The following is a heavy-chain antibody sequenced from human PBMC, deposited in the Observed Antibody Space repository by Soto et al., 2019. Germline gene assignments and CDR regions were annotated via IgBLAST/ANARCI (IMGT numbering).Heavy chain of an antibody. J-gene: IGHJ4*02. CDR2: INPNSGGT. CDR1: GYTFTGYY. V-gene: IGHV1-2*04. Sequence: ASVKVSCKASGYTFTGYYMHWVRQAPGQGLEWMGWINPNSGGTNYAQKFQGWVTMTRDTSISTAYMELSRLRSDDTAVYYCARIPRYSFPTSDDLDSWGQGTLVTVSS. D-gene: IGHD5-18*01. CDR3: ARIPRYSFPTSDDLDS.